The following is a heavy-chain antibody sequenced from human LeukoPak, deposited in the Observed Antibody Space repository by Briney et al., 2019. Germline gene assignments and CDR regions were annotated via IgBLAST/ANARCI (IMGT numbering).Heavy chain of an antibody. D-gene: IGHD3-22*01. Sequence: ASVKVSCKASGYTFTSYGISGVRQAPGQGLEWMGWISAYNGNTNYAQKLQGRVTMTTDTSTSTAYMELRSLRSDDTAVYYCVRSYYDSSGYPYYYYMDVWGKGTTVTVSS. J-gene: IGHJ6*03. V-gene: IGHV1-18*01. CDR2: ISAYNGNT. CDR1: GYTFTSYG. CDR3: VRSYYDSSGYPYYYYMDV.